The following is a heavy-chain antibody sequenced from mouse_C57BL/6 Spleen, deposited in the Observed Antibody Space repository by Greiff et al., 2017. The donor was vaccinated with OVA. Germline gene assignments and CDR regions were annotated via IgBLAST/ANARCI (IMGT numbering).Heavy chain of an antibody. Sequence: EVKLMESGPVLVKPGASVKMSCKASGYTFTDYYMNWVKQSHGKSLEWIGVINPYNGGTSYNQKFKGKATLTVDKSSSTAYMELNSLTSADSAVYYCATTVVATPSWFAYWGQGTLVTVSA. J-gene: IGHJ3*01. V-gene: IGHV1-19*01. CDR3: ATTVVATPSWFAY. D-gene: IGHD1-1*01. CDR2: INPYNGGT. CDR1: GYTFTDYY.